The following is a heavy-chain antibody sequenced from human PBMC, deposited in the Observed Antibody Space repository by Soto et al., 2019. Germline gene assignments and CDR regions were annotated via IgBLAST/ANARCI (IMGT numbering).Heavy chain of an antibody. D-gene: IGHD4-17*01. CDR2: IWYDGSNK. CDR1: GFTFRSYG. V-gene: IGHV3-33*01. Sequence: QVQLVESGGGVVQPGRSLRLSCAASGFTFRSYGMHWVRQAPGKGLEWVAVIWYDGSNKYYADSVKGRFTISRDNSKNTLYLQMNSLRAEDTAVYYCARDDYGDIHNRLDYWGQGTLVTVSS. J-gene: IGHJ4*02. CDR3: ARDDYGDIHNRLDY.